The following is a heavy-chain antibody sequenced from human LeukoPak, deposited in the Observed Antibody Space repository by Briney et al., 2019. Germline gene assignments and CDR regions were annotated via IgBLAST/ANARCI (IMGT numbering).Heavy chain of an antibody. CDR2: IYYSGST. CDR1: GGSISSGDYY. V-gene: IGHV4-30-4*01. D-gene: IGHD3-10*01. CDR3: ARAPRDYGSGSYVFWFDP. J-gene: IGHJ5*02. Sequence: MSSETLSLTCTVSGGSISSGDYYWSWIRQPPGKGLEWIGYIYYSGSTYYNPSLKSRVTISVDTSKNQFSLKLSSVTAADTAVYYCARAPRDYGSGSYVFWFDPWGQGTLVTVSS.